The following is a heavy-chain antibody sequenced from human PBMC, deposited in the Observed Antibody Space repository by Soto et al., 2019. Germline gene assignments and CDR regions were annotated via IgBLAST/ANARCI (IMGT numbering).Heavy chain of an antibody. J-gene: IGHJ6*02. V-gene: IGHV3-23*01. Sequence: GGSLRLCWAAAGFTFSSQAMSWVRQAPGKGLELVSVISGSGGITYYADSVKGRFTISRDNSKNTLYLQMNSLRAEDTAVYYCAKEGGGGRNYYYTMDVWGQGTTVTVSS. CDR3: AKEGGGGRNYYYTMDV. D-gene: IGHD2-15*01. CDR2: ISGSGGIT. CDR1: GFTFSSQA.